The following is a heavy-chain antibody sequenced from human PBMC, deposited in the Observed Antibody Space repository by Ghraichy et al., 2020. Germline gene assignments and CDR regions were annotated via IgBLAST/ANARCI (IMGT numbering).Heavy chain of an antibody. J-gene: IGHJ3*02. CDR3: ARPYGDYISDDAFDI. CDR1: GFTFSSYS. Sequence: GSLRLSCAASGFTFSSYSMNWVRQAPGKGLEWVSYISSSSSTIYYADSVKGRFTISRDNAKNSLYLQMNSLRDEDTAVYYCARPYGDYISDDAFDIWGQGTMVTVSS. D-gene: IGHD4-17*01. V-gene: IGHV3-48*02. CDR2: ISSSSSTI.